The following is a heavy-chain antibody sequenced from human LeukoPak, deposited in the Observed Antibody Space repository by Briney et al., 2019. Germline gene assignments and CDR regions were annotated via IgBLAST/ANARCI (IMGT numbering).Heavy chain of an antibody. D-gene: IGHD6-13*01. J-gene: IGHJ4*02. CDR1: GFTFSNYA. CDR3: ARSRIGSSWYHHAY. Sequence: GRSLRLSCAASGFTFSNYAMHWVRQAPGKGLEWVAVISYDGSNKYYADSVRDRFTISKDNSQSMLHLQMNSLTTEDTAMYYCARSRIGSSWYHHAYWGQGTLVTVSS. CDR2: ISYDGSNK. V-gene: IGHV3-30-3*01.